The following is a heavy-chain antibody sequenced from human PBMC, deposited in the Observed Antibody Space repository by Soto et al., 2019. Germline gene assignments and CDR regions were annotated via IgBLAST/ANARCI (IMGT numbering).Heavy chain of an antibody. CDR2: FDTSGST. CDR3: ASGGQDFWSGPFDY. Sequence: QGQLQESGPGLVKPSETLSLTCTVSGGSISNYYCNWIRQPAGKGLEWIGRFDTSGSTNYNPSRRSRVIMSVATSKPEFSLPLRSVTAADTALYYCASGGQDFWSGPFDYWGRGALVTVSS. CDR1: GGSISNYY. J-gene: IGHJ4*02. D-gene: IGHD3-3*01. V-gene: IGHV4-4*07.